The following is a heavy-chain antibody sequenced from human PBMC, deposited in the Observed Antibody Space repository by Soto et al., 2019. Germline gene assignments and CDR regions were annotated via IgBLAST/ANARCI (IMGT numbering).Heavy chain of an antibody. CDR1: GGSISSYY. D-gene: IGHD3-22*01. CDR3: AKWGYYDSSGSSYFDY. J-gene: IGHJ4*02. V-gene: IGHV4-59*08. Sequence: PSETLSLTCTVSGGSISSYYWSWIRQPPGKGLEWIGYIYYSGSTNYNPSLKSRVTISVDTSKNQFSLKLSSVTAADTAVYYCAKWGYYDSSGSSYFDYWGQGTLVTVSS. CDR2: IYYSGST.